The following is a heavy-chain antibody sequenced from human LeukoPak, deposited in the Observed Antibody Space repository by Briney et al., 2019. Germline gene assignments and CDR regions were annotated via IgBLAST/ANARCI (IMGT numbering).Heavy chain of an antibody. Sequence: GGSLRLSCAASGFSFINLAMGWVRQAPGKGLEWVSVISDSGGTTYYADSVKGRFTISRDNSRNTLYLQMNSLRVDDTAVYYCAKDARRYSGWYFFDHWGQGALVTVSS. CDR1: GFSFINLA. J-gene: IGHJ4*02. CDR3: AKDARRYSGWYFFDH. CDR2: ISDSGGTT. V-gene: IGHV3-23*01. D-gene: IGHD6-19*01.